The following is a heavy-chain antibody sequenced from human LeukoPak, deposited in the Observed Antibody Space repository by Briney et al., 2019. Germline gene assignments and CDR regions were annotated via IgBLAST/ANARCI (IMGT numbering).Heavy chain of an antibody. CDR3: AKGRDSVAPGTRTPDY. J-gene: IGHJ4*02. D-gene: IGHD6-19*01. CDR1: GFTFNNYA. Sequence: GGSLRLSCAASGFTFNNYAMNWVRQAPGKGLEWVSIIDTGGDVTFYADSVKGRFTISRDNSRNTLYLQMNSLRIGDTASYYCAKGRDSVAPGTRTPDYWGQGTLVTVSS. CDR2: IDTGGDVT. V-gene: IGHV3-23*01.